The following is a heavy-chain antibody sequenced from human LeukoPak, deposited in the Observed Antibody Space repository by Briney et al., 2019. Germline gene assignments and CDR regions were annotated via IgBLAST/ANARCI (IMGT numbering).Heavy chain of an antibody. CDR1: SGSISTSNYY. CDR2: IFYSGST. J-gene: IGHJ6*03. V-gene: IGHV4-39*07. D-gene: IGHD2-15*01. CDR3: ARGFGCGGSCWYYYYYYMDV. Sequence: SETLSLTCTVSSGSISTSNYYWGWVRQPPGKALEWIGNIFYSGSTYHSPSLKSRVTISVDTSKNQFSLKLSSVTAADTAVYYCARGFGCGGSCWYYYYYYMDVWGKGTTVTVSS.